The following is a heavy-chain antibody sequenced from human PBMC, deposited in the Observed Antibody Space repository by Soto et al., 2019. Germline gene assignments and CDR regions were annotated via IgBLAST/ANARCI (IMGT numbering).Heavy chain of an antibody. D-gene: IGHD3-3*01. CDR1: GFSLATSGVG. CDR3: AHRLGKYNFWNGGYFDF. CDR2: IYWDDDK. V-gene: IGHV2-5*02. J-gene: IGHJ4*02. Sequence: QITLKESDPTLMKPTQTLTLTCTFSGFSLATSGVGVGWIRQSPGEALEWLAVIYWDDDKRYNPSLRARPALNKDTTRIHVVLTMTNMDPADTGTYYCAHRLGKYNFWNGGYFDFWGQGTLVTVSS.